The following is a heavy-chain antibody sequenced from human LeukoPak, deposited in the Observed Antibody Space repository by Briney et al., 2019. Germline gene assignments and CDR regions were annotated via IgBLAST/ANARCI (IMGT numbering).Heavy chain of an antibody. CDR3: ARDYASSKRGFYFYMDV. D-gene: IGHD3-10*01. CDR1: GDSVSSNNAA. J-gene: IGHJ6*03. Sequence: SQTLSLTCAISGDSVSSNNAAWNWKRQSPSRVLESLGRTYYRSRCYNDYAVSVKSRVIISPDTSKNQFSLQLNSVTPEDTALYFCARDYASSKRGFYFYMDVWGKGTTVTVS. V-gene: IGHV6-1*01. CDR2: TYYRSRCYN.